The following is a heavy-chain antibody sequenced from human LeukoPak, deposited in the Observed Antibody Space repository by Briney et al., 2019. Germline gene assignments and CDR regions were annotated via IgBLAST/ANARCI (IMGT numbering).Heavy chain of an antibody. CDR2: ISSSGSTI. J-gene: IGHJ4*02. Sequence: GGSLRLSCAASGFTFSSYEMNWVRQAPGKGLEWVSYISSSGSTIYYADSVKVRFTISRDNAKNSLYLQMNSLRAEDTAVYYCARVAVNGVNWGQGTLVTVSS. D-gene: IGHD6-19*01. V-gene: IGHV3-48*03. CDR3: ARVAVNGVN. CDR1: GFTFSSYE.